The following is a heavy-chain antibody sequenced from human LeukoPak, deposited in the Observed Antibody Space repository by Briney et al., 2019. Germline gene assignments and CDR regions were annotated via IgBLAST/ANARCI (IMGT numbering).Heavy chain of an antibody. Sequence: PSETLSLTCTVSGDSITRNTYYGVWVRQPPGKGLEWIGSINYSGRTFYSSSLKSRATISVDTFRNQFSLKVASVTAADTAVYSCARLSTSDTDGNYFDFWGQGTLVTVSS. J-gene: IGHJ4*02. CDR3: ARLSTSDTDGNYFDF. CDR1: GDSITRNTYY. V-gene: IGHV4-39*01. CDR2: INYSGRT. D-gene: IGHD1-1*01.